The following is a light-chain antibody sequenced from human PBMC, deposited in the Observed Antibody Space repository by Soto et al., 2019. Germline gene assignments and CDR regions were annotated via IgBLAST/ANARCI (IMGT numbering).Light chain of an antibody. CDR3: QSYDSSLSRLV. Sequence: QSALTQPASVSGSPGQSITISCTGTSSDVGAYNYVSWYQQHPGKAPKLMIYEVRNRPSGVSDRFSGSRSGNTASLTISGLQAEDESDYYCQSYDSSLSRLVFGGGTKVTVL. V-gene: IGLV2-14*01. CDR1: SSDVGAYNY. J-gene: IGLJ2*01. CDR2: EVR.